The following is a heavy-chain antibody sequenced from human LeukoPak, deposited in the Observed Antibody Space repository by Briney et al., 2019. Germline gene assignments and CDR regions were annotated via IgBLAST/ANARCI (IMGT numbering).Heavy chain of an antibody. D-gene: IGHD6-19*01. CDR2: INHSGST. CDR3: ARFQPPPQYSSGWLPYYYYYYGMDV. CDR1: GGSFSGYY. V-gene: IGHV4-34*01. J-gene: IGHJ6*02. Sequence: PSETLSLTCAVYGGSFSGYYWSWIRQPPGKGLEWIGEINHSGSTNYNPSLKSRVTISVDTSKNQFSLKLSSVTAADTAVYYCARFQPPPQYSSGWLPYYYYYYGMDVWGQGTTVTVSS.